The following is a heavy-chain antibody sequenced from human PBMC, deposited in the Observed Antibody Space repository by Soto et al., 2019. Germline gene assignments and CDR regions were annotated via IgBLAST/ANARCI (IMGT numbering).Heavy chain of an antibody. D-gene: IGHD3-22*01. Sequence: LETLPLTWTVSGGSSSSGGYCWSWIRQHPGKGLEWIGYIYYSGSTNYNPSLKSRVTISGDTSKNQFSLKLSSVTAADTAVYYCARSRGGYFDYWGQGTLLTVSS. CDR1: GGSSSSGGYC. J-gene: IGHJ4*02. CDR2: IYYSGST. CDR3: ARSRGGYFDY. V-gene: IGHV4-61*08.